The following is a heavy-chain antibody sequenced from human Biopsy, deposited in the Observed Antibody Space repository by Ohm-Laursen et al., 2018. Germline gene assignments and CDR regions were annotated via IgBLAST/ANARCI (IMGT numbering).Heavy chain of an antibody. CDR1: GFTFSSYA. CDR3: ARMFARPGPCSGGTCYPGDDY. J-gene: IGHJ4*02. Sequence: SLRLSCTASGFTFSSYAMNWVRQAPGKGLEWVSAITVSADTTYYADSVRGRFTVSRDNSQNTLYLQMSGLKTEDTAVYYCARMFARPGPCSGGTCYPGDDYWGQGTLVTVSS. CDR2: ITVSADTT. V-gene: IGHV3-23*01. D-gene: IGHD2-15*01.